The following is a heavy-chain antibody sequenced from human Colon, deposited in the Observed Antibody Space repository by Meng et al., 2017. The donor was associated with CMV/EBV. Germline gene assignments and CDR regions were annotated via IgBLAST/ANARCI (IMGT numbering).Heavy chain of an antibody. D-gene: IGHD2-21*01. J-gene: IGHJ4*02. Sequence: GESLKISCAASGFTFSDYAMGWVRQAPGKGLDWVSAITGRSTDTYYADSVKGRFTIFRDNSNNTLYLQMNSLRAADTAVYFCAKESGDGFLGSNYFDSWGQGTLVTVSS. CDR1: GFTFSDYA. CDR3: AKESGDGFLGSNYFDS. V-gene: IGHV3-23*01. CDR2: ITGRSTDT.